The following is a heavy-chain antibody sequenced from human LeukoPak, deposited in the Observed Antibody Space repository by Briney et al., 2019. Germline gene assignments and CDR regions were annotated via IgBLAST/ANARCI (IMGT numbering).Heavy chain of an antibody. D-gene: IGHD1-26*01. CDR2: ISSSGSIK. V-gene: IGHV3-11*01. J-gene: IGHJ4*02. Sequence: PGGSLRLSCAASGFTFSDYYMSWIRQAPGKGLEWVSYISSSGSIKYYAGSVKGRFTISRDNAKNSLYLQMNSLRADDTAVYYCAREVPGGATSEFDFWGQGTLVTVSS. CDR3: AREVPGGATSEFDF. CDR1: GFTFSDYY.